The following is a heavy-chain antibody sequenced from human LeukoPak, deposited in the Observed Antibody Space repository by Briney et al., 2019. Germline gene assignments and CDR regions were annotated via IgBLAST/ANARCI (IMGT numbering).Heavy chain of an antibody. CDR2: IAQDGNEE. CDR1: GFTFTNFW. V-gene: IGHV3-7*01. Sequence: GGSLRLSCAASGFTFTNFWMSWVRQAPGKGLEWVANIAQDGNEEYYLDSVKGRFTISRDNAKNSLDLQMNSLRAEDTAVYFCARDTDDSSGYKYWGQGTLVTVSS. D-gene: IGHD3-22*01. CDR3: ARDTDDSSGYKY. J-gene: IGHJ4*02.